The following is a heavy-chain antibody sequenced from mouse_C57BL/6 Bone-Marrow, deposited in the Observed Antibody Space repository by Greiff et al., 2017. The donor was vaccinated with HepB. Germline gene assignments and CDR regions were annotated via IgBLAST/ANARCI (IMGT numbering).Heavy chain of an antibody. J-gene: IGHJ3*01. Sequence: EVQVVESGGGLVKPGGSLKLSCAASGFTFSDYGMHWVRQAPEKGLEWVAYISSGSSTIYYADTVKGRFTISRDNAKNTLFLQMTSLRSEDTAMYYCARQTGVAWFAYWGQGTLVTVSA. CDR2: ISSGSSTI. CDR3: ARQTGVAWFAY. V-gene: IGHV5-17*01. CDR1: GFTFSDYG. D-gene: IGHD4-1*01.